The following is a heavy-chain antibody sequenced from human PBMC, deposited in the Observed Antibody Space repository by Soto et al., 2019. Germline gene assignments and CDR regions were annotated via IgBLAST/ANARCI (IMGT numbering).Heavy chain of an antibody. V-gene: IGHV2-5*02. CDR3: THKGYGDYPLDY. D-gene: IGHD4-17*01. J-gene: IGHJ4*02. CDR2: IYWDDSK. CDR1: EFSLTTSGVG. Sequence: QITLKESGPTLVKPTQTLTLTCTFSEFSLTTSGVGVGWIRQPPGKALEWLAVIYWDDSKHYSPSLKSRLTITKDTPKNQVVLTMTNLDPVDTATYYCTHKGYGDYPLDYWGQGTLVTVSS.